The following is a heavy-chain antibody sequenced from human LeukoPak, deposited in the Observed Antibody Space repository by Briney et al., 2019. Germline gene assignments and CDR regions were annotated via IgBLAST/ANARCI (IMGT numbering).Heavy chain of an antibody. Sequence: GGSLRLSCAASGFTFSSYGMHWVRQAQGKGLEWVAVISYDGSNKYYADSVKGRFTISRDNSKNTLYLQMNSLRAEDTAVYYCAKDPYYYGSGSTPAPGYWGQGTLVTVSS. V-gene: IGHV3-30*18. CDR1: GFTFSSYG. J-gene: IGHJ4*02. CDR2: ISYDGSNK. D-gene: IGHD3-10*01. CDR3: AKDPYYYGSGSTPAPGY.